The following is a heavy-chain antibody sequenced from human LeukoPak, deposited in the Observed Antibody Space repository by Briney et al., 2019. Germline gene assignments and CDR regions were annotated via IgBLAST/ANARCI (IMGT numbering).Heavy chain of an antibody. Sequence: SGPALVKPTQTLTLTCTFSGFSLSTSGMCVGWIRQPPGKALEWLARIDWDDDKYYSTSLKTRLTISKDTSKNQVVLTMTNMDPVDTATYYCARTYYYDSSGYPNLDYWGQGTLVTVSS. J-gene: IGHJ4*02. CDR3: ARTYYYDSSGYPNLDY. CDR1: GFSLSTSGMC. D-gene: IGHD3-22*01. V-gene: IGHV2-70*11. CDR2: IDWDDDK.